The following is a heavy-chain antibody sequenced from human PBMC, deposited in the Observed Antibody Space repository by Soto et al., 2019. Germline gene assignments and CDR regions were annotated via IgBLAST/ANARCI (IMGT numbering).Heavy chain of an antibody. J-gene: IGHJ4*02. D-gene: IGHD2-2*01. CDR3: AASYCSSTSCAYYFDY. CDR2: IIPILGIA. CDR1: GGTFSSYT. V-gene: IGHV1-69*02. Sequence: QVQLVQSGAEVKKPGSSVKVSCKASGGTFSSYTISWVRQAPGQGLEWMGRIIPILGIANYAQKFQGRVTITADKATSTAYMELSSLRSEDTAVYYCAASYCSSTSCAYYFDYWGQGTLVTVSS.